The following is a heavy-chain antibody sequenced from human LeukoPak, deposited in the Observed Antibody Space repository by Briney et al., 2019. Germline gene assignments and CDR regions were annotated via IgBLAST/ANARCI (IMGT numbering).Heavy chain of an antibody. J-gene: IGHJ4*02. D-gene: IGHD6-6*01. CDR1: GYTFTSYG. CDR2: ISAYNGNT. V-gene: IGHV1-18*01. CDR3: ATGYSSSRLDY. Sequence: ASVKVSCKASGYTFTSYGISWVRQAPGQGLEWMGWISAYNGNTNYAQKLQGRVTMTTDTSTSTAHMELRSLRSDDTAVYYCATGYSSSRLDYWGQGTLVTVSS.